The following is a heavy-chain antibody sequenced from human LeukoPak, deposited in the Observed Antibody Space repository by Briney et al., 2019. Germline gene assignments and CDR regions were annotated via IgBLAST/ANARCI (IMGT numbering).Heavy chain of an antibody. CDR3: ARAPLRVYCSGGSCYSRKFDY. CDR1: GGSISSYY. D-gene: IGHD2-15*01. J-gene: IGHJ4*02. Sequence: SETLSLTCTVSGGSISSYYWSWIRQPAGKGLESIGHISTSGSTNYNPSLKSRVTMSVDTSKNQFSLKLSSVTAADTAVYYCARAPLRVYCSGGSCYSRKFDYWGQGTLVTVSS. V-gene: IGHV4-4*07. CDR2: ISTSGST.